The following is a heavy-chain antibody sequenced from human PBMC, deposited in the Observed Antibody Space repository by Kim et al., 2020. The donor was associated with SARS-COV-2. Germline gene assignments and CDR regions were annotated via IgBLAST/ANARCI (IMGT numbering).Heavy chain of an antibody. J-gene: IGHJ4*02. CDR2: INHSGST. Sequence: SETLSLTCAVYGGSFSGYYWSWIRQPPGKGLEWIGEINHSGSTNYNPSLKSGVTISVDTSKNQFSLKLSSVTAADTAVYYCASGPLSLRYFQRGSRRFDYWGQGTLVTVSS. D-gene: IGHD3-9*01. CDR1: GGSFSGYY. V-gene: IGHV4-34*01. CDR3: ASGPLSLRYFQRGSRRFDY.